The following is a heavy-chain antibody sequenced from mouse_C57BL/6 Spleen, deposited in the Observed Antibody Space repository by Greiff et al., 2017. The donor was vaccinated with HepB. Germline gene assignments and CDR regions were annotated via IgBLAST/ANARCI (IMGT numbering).Heavy chain of an antibody. CDR3: ARGLRYFDY. D-gene: IGHD1-1*01. Sequence: QVQLQQPGAELVRPGTSVKLSCKASGYTFTSYWMHWVKQRPGQGLEWIGVIDPSDSYTNYNQKFKGKATLTVDTSSSTAYMQLSSLTSEDSAVYYCARGLRYFDYRGQGTTLTVSS. CDR1: GYTFTSYW. J-gene: IGHJ2*01. V-gene: IGHV1-59*01. CDR2: IDPSDSYT.